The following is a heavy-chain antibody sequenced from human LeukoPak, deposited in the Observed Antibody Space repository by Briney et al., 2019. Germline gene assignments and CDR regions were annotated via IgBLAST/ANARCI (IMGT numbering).Heavy chain of an antibody. J-gene: IGHJ4*02. V-gene: IGHV4-39*01. CDR1: GGSISSYY. CDR3: ARLKYYDFWSGSVPDY. CDR2: IYYSGST. D-gene: IGHD3-3*01. Sequence: PSETLSLTCTVSGGSISSYYWGWIRQSPGKGLEWIGSIYYSGSTYYNPSLKSRATISVDTSKNQFSLKLSSVTAADTAVYYCARLKYYDFWSGSVPDYWGQGTLVTVSS.